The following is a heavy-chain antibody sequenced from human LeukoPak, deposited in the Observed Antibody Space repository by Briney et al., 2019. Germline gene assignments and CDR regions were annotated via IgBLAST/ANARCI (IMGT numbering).Heavy chain of an antibody. CDR1: GFTFGSYS. CDR2: ISSSSTYI. CDR3: ASNGYGSGWYDYYYYYYTDV. Sequence: SGGSLRLSCAASGFTFGSYSMHWVRQAPGKGLEWVSSISSSSTYIYYADSVKGRFTISRDNAKNSLYLQMNSLRAEDTAVYYCASNGYGSGWYDYYYYYYTDVWGKGTTVTVSS. D-gene: IGHD6-19*01. V-gene: IGHV3-21*01. J-gene: IGHJ6*03.